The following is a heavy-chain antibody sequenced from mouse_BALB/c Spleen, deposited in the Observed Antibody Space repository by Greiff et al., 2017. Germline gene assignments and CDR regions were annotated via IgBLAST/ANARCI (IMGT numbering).Heavy chain of an antibody. D-gene: IGHD2-1*01. CDR3: ARDGNYGFDY. CDR2: ISSGSSTI. Sequence: EVQLQQSGGGLVQPGGSRKLSCAASGFTFSSFGMHWVRQAPEKGLEWVAYISSGSSTIYYADTVKGRFTISRDNPKNTLFLQMTSLRSEDTAMYYCARDGNYGFDYWGQGTTLTVSS. J-gene: IGHJ2*01. CDR1: GFTFSSFG. V-gene: IGHV5-17*02.